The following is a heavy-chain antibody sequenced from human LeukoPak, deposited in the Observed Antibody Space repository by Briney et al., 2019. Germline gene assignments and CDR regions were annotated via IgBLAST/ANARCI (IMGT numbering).Heavy chain of an antibody. CDR2: ISSSGSTI. CDR3: ASLYYGDYDHHEFDY. J-gene: IGHJ4*02. CDR1: GFTFSSYE. Sequence: GGSLRLSCAASGFTFSSYEMNWVRQAPGKGLEWVSYISSSGSTIYYADSVKGRFTISRDNAKNSLYLQMNSLRAEDTAVYYCASLYYGDYDHHEFDYRGQGTLVTVSS. D-gene: IGHD4-17*01. V-gene: IGHV3-48*03.